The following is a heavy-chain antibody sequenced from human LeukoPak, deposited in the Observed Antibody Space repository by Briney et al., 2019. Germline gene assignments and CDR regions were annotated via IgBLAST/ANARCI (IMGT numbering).Heavy chain of an antibody. V-gene: IGHV4-39*01. Sequence: SETLSLTCTVSGGSISSSSYYWGWIRQPPGKGLEWIGSIYYSGSTYYNPSLKSRVTISVDTSKNQFSLKLSSVIAADTAVYYCARLRDYYDSSGYWNNYYYYYMDVWGKGTTVTVSS. CDR2: IYYSGST. J-gene: IGHJ6*03. CDR1: GGSISSSSYY. D-gene: IGHD3-22*01. CDR3: ARLRDYYDSSGYWNNYYYYYMDV.